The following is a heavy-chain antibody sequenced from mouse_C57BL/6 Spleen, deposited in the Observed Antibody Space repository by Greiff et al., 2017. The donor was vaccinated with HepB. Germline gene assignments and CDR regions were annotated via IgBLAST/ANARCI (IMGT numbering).Heavy chain of an antibody. CDR1: GFTFSSYT. V-gene: IGHV5-9*01. CDR2: ISGGGGNT. D-gene: IGHD1-1*02. CDR3: ARQNYGDWFAY. J-gene: IGHJ3*01. Sequence: EVQLVESGGGLVKPGGSLKLSCAASGFTFSSYTMSWVRQTPEKRLEWVATISGGGGNTYYPDSVKGRFTISSDNAKNTLYLQMSSLRSEDTALYYCARQNYGDWFAYWGQGTLVTVSA.